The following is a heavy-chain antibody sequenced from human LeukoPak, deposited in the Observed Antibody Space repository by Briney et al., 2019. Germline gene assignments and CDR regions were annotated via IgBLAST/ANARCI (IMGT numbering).Heavy chain of an antibody. CDR3: AALFFGGSPLEAFDL. D-gene: IGHD3-10*01. CDR2: INPKTGGT. J-gene: IGHJ3*01. V-gene: IGHV1-2*02. CDR1: GSTFTGYF. Sequence: ASVKVSCKASGSTFTGYFIHWVRQAPGQGLEWMAWINPKTGGTNYAQKFQARVTVTRHTSINAAYMELRSLRSDDTAMYYCAALFFGGSPLEAFDLWGQGTMVTVSS.